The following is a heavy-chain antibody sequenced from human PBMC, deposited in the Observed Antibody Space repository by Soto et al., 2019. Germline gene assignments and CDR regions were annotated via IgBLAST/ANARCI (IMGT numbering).Heavy chain of an antibody. Sequence: QVQLVQSGAEVKKPGSSVKVSCMASGGTLNSYTINWVRQAPGHGPEWLGRIIPVLGVANYAQTFQGRVTITADKSTSTVYMELTSLRSEDTAVYYCARSSVAAAGTLGNWGPGTLVTVSS. CDR3: ARSSVAAAGTLGN. D-gene: IGHD6-13*01. V-gene: IGHV1-69*02. CDR1: GGTLNSYT. CDR2: IIPVLGVA. J-gene: IGHJ4*02.